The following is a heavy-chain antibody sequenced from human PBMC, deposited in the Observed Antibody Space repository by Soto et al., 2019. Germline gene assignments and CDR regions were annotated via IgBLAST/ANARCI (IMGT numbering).Heavy chain of an antibody. Sequence: GGSLRLSCAASGFSVRDYDVSWIRQAPGKGLEWVSYISSSSSYTNYADSVKGRFTISRDNAKNSLYLQMNSLRAEDTAVYYCARATKLGLLEVWYYFDYWGQGTLVNVSS. J-gene: IGHJ4*02. CDR1: GFSVRDYD. CDR2: ISSSSSYT. V-gene: IGHV3-11*06. D-gene: IGHD7-27*01. CDR3: ARATKLGLLEVWYYFDY.